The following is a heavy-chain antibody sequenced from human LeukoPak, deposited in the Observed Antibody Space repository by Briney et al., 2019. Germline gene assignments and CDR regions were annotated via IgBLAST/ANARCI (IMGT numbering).Heavy chain of an antibody. V-gene: IGHV3-23*01. J-gene: IGHJ3*02. Sequence: GGSLRLSCAASGFTFSSYAMSWVRQAPGKVLEWVSGISGSGGSTHYADSVKDRFTISRDNSKNTLYLQMDSLRAEDTAVYYCAKETVVVVTATPDAFDIWGQGTMVTVSS. CDR2: ISGSGGST. CDR3: AKETVVVVTATPDAFDI. CDR1: GFTFSSYA. D-gene: IGHD2-15*01.